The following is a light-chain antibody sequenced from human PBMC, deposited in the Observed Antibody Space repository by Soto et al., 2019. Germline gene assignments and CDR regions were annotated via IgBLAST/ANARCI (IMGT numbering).Light chain of an antibody. V-gene: IGKV3-20*01. Sequence: EIVLTQSPGTLSLSPGERATLSCWASQSISSNYLAWYQQKPGQPPRLLISGSSIRATGIPKRFSGSASGTNFTLTISSLQSEDFAVYYCQQYNNWPPLTFGGGTKVEIK. CDR2: GSS. J-gene: IGKJ4*01. CDR1: QSISSNY. CDR3: QQYNNWPPLT.